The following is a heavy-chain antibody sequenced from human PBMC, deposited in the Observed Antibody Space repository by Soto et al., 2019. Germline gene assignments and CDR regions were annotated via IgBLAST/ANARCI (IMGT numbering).Heavy chain of an antibody. Sequence: QVQLVQSGAEVKEPGASVRVSCKASGYIFTSYDVNWVRQATGQGLEWMGWMDPNSGNTGFPQKFQGRFAMTRDTSTTTAYMELSSLRYEDTAVYYCARGRSGDVVWGQGTLVTVSS. D-gene: IGHD5-12*01. CDR1: GYIFTSYD. CDR3: ARGRSGDVV. CDR2: MDPNSGNT. V-gene: IGHV1-8*01. J-gene: IGHJ4*02.